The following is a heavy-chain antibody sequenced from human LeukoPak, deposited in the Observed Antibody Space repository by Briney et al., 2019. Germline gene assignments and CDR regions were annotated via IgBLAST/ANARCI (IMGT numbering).Heavy chain of an antibody. CDR3: ARGRGYYYDSSGYYHGKVDY. Sequence: SSETLSLTCTVSGGSISSSSYYWGWIRQPPGKGLEWIGSIYYSGSTYYNPSLKSRVTISVDTSKNQFSLKLSSVTAADTAVYYCARGRGYYYDSSGYYHGKVDYWGQGTLVTVSS. J-gene: IGHJ4*02. CDR1: GGSISSSSYY. D-gene: IGHD3-22*01. CDR2: IYYSGST. V-gene: IGHV4-39*07.